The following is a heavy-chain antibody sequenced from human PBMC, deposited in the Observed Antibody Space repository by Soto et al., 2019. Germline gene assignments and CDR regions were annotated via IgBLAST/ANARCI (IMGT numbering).Heavy chain of an antibody. CDR2: IKHSGSS. V-gene: IGHV4-34*01. CDR1: AGSFSHYY. D-gene: IGHD6-19*01. Sequence: PAETLSLTCAVYAGSFSHYYWNWIRQSPGKGLEWIVKIKHSGSSNYKPSLRSLVSISVDMSKKQFSLRLTSVTAADTAVYYCARGGSSDWKVALDXWGQGTMVTVS. CDR3: ARGGSSDWKVALDX. J-gene: IGHJ3*02.